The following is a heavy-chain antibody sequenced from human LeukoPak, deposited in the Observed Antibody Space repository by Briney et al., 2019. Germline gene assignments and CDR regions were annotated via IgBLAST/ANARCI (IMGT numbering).Heavy chain of an antibody. CDR3: ARDLSLQSYSGYEGYDY. CDR2: ISSSSSYI. D-gene: IGHD5-12*01. Sequence: GGSLRLSCAASGFTFSSYSMNWVRQAPGKGLEWVSSISSSSSYIYYADSVKGRFTISRDNAKNSLYLQMNSLRAEDTAVYYCARDLSLQSYSGYEGYDYWGQGTLVTVSS. J-gene: IGHJ4*02. V-gene: IGHV3-21*01. CDR1: GFTFSSYS.